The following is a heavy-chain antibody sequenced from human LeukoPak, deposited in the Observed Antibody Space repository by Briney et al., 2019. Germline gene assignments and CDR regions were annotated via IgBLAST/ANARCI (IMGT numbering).Heavy chain of an antibody. CDR3: ASDWSHAFDI. Sequence: GGSLRLSCAASGFTFSSYGMHWVRQAPGKGLEWVAFIWYDGSNKYYADSVKGRFTISRDNSKNTLYLQMSSLRAEDTAVYYCASDWSHAFDIWGQGTMVTVSS. V-gene: IGHV3-30*02. CDR2: IWYDGSNK. J-gene: IGHJ3*02. CDR1: GFTFSSYG. D-gene: IGHD3-9*01.